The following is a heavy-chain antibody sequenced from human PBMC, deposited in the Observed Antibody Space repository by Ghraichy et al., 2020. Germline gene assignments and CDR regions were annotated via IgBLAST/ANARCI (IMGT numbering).Heavy chain of an antibody. D-gene: IGHD6-19*01. Sequence: GGSLRLSCAASGFTFSSYAMSWVRQAPGKGLEWVSAISGSGGSTYYADSVKGRFTISRDNSKNTLYLQMNSLRAEDTAVYYCAKDQPPHSSGRHQVFDYWGQGTLVTVSS. CDR3: AKDQPPHSSGRHQVFDY. V-gene: IGHV3-23*01. J-gene: IGHJ4*02. CDR1: GFTFSSYA. CDR2: ISGSGGST.